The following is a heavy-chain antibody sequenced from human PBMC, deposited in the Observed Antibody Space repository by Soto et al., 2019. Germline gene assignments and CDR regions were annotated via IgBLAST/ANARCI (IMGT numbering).Heavy chain of an antibody. J-gene: IGHJ4*02. Sequence: PGESLKISCKGSGYSFTSYWIVWVRQMPGKGLEWMGIIYPGDSDTRYSPSFQGQVTIPADKSISTAYLQWSSLKASDTAMYYCARPSNAFLELYYFDYWGQGTLVTVSS. CDR1: GYSFTSYW. CDR2: IYPGDSDT. V-gene: IGHV5-51*01. CDR3: ARPSNAFLELYYFDY. D-gene: IGHD3-3*01.